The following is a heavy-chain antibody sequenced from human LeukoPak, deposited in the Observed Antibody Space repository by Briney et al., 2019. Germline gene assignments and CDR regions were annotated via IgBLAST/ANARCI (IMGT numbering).Heavy chain of an antibody. D-gene: IGHD2-8*01. J-gene: IGHJ6*03. CDR2: IQYDGSNE. V-gene: IGHV3-30*02. CDR1: GFTFSSYS. CDR3: AKDRCSNGVGCYYYYMDV. Sequence: GGSLRLSCAASGFTFSSYSMNWVRQAPGKGLEWVAYIQYDGSNEQYADSVKGRFSISRDSSKNILYLQMNSLRAEDTAVYYCAKDRCSNGVGCYYYYMDVWGKGTSVTISS.